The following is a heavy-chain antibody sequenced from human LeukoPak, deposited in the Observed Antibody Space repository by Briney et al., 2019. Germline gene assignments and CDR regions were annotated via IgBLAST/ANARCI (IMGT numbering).Heavy chain of an antibody. CDR3: ARAVGPFDI. CDR1: GSTFSTYG. Sequence: GRSLRLSCAASGSTFSTYGMHWVRQAPGKGLEWVAVIWYDGSNKYYADSVKGRFTISRDNSKNTLSLQMNSLRAEDTAVYYCARAVGPFDIWGQGTMVTVSS. J-gene: IGHJ3*02. CDR2: IWYDGSNK. V-gene: IGHV3-33*01.